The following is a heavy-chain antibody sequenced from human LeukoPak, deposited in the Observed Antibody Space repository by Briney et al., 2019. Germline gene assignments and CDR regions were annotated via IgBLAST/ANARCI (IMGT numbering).Heavy chain of an antibody. CDR2: INHSGST. CDR3: ARYTRITIFGVVIILQNDAFDI. V-gene: IGHV4-34*01. Sequence: SETLSLTCAVYGGSFSGYYWSWIRQPPGKGLEWIGEINHSGSTNYNPSLKSRVTISVDTSKNQFSLKLSSVTAADTAVYYCARYTRITIFGVVIILQNDAFDIWGQGTMVTVSS. D-gene: IGHD3-3*01. CDR1: GGSFSGYY. J-gene: IGHJ3*02.